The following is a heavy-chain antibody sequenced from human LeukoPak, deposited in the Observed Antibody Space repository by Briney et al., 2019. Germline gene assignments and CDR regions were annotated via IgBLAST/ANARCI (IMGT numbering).Heavy chain of an antibody. D-gene: IGHD6-19*01. CDR3: ARAGRIQWLVNYGMDV. CDR1: GGSFSGYY. Sequence: PSETLSLTCAVYGGSFSGYYWSWIRQPPGKGLEWIGEINHSGSTNYNPSLKSRVTISVDTSKNQFSLRLSSVTAADTAVYYCARAGRIQWLVNYGMDVWGQGTTVTVSS. V-gene: IGHV4-34*01. J-gene: IGHJ6*02. CDR2: INHSGST.